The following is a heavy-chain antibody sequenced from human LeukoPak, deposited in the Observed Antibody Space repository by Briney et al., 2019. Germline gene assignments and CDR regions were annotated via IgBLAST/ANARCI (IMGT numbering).Heavy chain of an antibody. Sequence: ASVKVSCKASGYTFTSYGISWMRQAPGQGLEWMGWISAYNGNTNYAQKLQGRVTMTTDTSTSTAYMELRSLRSDDTAVYYCAGGAAADLYFDYWGQGTLVTVSS. CDR3: AGGAAADLYFDY. J-gene: IGHJ4*02. V-gene: IGHV1-18*04. CDR2: ISAYNGNT. CDR1: GYTFTSYG. D-gene: IGHD6-13*01.